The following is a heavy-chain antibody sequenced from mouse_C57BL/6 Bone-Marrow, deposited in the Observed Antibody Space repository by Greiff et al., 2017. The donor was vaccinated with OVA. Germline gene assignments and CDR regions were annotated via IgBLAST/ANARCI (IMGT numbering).Heavy chain of an antibody. CDR1: GYTFTDYY. CDR2: INPYNGGT. V-gene: IGHV1-19*01. D-gene: IGHD1-2*01. J-gene: IGHJ3*01. Sequence: EVQLQQSGPVLVKPGASVKMSCKASGYTFTDYYMNWVKQSHGKRLEWIGVINPYNGGTSYNQKFKGKATLTVDKSSSTAYMELNSLTSEDSAVYYCARSAPRLAWFAYWGQGTLVTVSA. CDR3: ARSAPRLAWFAY.